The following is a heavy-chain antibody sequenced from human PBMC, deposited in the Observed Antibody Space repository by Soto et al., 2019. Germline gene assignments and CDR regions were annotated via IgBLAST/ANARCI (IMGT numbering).Heavy chain of an antibody. CDR1: GFTFSSYA. D-gene: IGHD5-12*01. J-gene: IGHJ4*02. V-gene: IGHV3-23*01. CDR3: AKVSSGYDYYYFDY. Sequence: GGALRLSCAASGFTFSSYAMSWVRQAPGKGLEWVSAISGSGGSTYYADSVKGRFTISRDNSKNTLYLQMNSLRAEDTAVYYCAKVSSGYDYYYFDYWGQGTLVTVSS. CDR2: ISGSGGST.